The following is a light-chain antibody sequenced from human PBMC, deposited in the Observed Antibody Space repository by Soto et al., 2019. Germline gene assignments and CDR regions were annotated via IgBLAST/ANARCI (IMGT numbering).Light chain of an antibody. Sequence: EIVLTQSPGTLSLSPVERATLSCRASQSVSSNYLAWYQQRPGQAPRLLIYGASGRATGIPDRFGGSGSGTDFTLTISRLEPEDFAVYYCQQYGSSPPITFGQGTRLEIK. J-gene: IGKJ5*01. V-gene: IGKV3-20*01. CDR3: QQYGSSPPIT. CDR1: QSVSSNY. CDR2: GAS.